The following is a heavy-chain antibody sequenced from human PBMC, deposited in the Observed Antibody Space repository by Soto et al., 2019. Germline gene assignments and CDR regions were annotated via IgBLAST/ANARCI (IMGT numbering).Heavy chain of an antibody. CDR3: ARTAITVFGVAPDAGMDV. D-gene: IGHD3-3*01. Sequence: QVQLVQSGAEVKKPGSSVKVSCKASGGTFSSYAISWVRQAPGQGLEWMGGIIPIFGTANYAQKFQGRVTITADESTGTAYMELSSLRSEDTAVYYCARTAITVFGVAPDAGMDVWGQGTTVTVSS. CDR1: GGTFSSYA. CDR2: IIPIFGTA. V-gene: IGHV1-69*12. J-gene: IGHJ6*02.